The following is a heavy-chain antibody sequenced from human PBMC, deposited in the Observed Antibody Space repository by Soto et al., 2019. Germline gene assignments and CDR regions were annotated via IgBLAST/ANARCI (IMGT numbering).Heavy chain of an antibody. V-gene: IGHV1-8*01. CDR3: ARGFLEWLLYTYYYYGMDV. Sequence: ASVKVSCKASGYTFTSYDINWVRQATGQGLEWMGWMNPNSGNTGYAQKFQGRVTMTRNTSISTAYMELSSLRSEDTAVYYCARGFLEWLLYTYYYYGMDVWGQGTTVTVSS. CDR2: MNPNSGNT. CDR1: GYTFTSYD. D-gene: IGHD3-3*01. J-gene: IGHJ6*02.